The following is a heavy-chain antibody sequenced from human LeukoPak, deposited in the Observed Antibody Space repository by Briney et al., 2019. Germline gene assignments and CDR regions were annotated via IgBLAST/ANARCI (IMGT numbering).Heavy chain of an antibody. CDR1: GSIFSNYW. CDR3: ARRRDERGYKDIFDI. V-gene: IGHV5-51*01. J-gene: IGHJ3*02. CDR2: IYPSDSDT. Sequence: KFGASLQISCEGSGSIFSNYWIGWVRQLPGKGLEWRGIIYPSDSDTRYSPSFQGPVTISADKSISTAYLQWGSLKASDTAMYYCARRRDERGYKDIFDIWGQGTMVTVSS. D-gene: IGHD5-24*01.